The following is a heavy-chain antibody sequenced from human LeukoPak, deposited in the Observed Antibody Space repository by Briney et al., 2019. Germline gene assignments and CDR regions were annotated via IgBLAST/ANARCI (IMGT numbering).Heavy chain of an antibody. D-gene: IGHD5-12*01. CDR2: IIPILGIA. CDR1: GYTFTSYG. V-gene: IGHV1-69*04. J-gene: IGHJ4*02. Sequence: GASVKVSCKASGYTFTSYGISWVRQAPGQGLEWMGRIIPILGIANYAQKFQGRVTISADKSTSTAYMELSSLRSEDTAVYYCAREVYSGYDFGRHIRDYWGQGTLVTVSS. CDR3: AREVYSGYDFGRHIRDY.